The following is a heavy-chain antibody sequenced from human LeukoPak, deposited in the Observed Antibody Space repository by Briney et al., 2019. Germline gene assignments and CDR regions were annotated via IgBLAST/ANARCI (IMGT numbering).Heavy chain of an antibody. V-gene: IGHV3-30*04. CDR3: AKDRRGSYYYYYYMDV. Sequence: GGSLRLSCAASGFTFSSYAMHWVRQAPGKGLEWVAVISYDGSNKYYADSVKGRFTISRDNSKNTLYLQMNSLRAEDTAVYYCAKDRRGSYYYYYYMDVWGKGTTVTISS. CDR1: GFTFSSYA. J-gene: IGHJ6*03. D-gene: IGHD3-10*01. CDR2: ISYDGSNK.